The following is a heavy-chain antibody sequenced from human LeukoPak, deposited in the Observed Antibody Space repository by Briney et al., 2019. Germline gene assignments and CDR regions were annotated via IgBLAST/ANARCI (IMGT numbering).Heavy chain of an antibody. J-gene: IGHJ3*01. CDR1: GVSASDGRYY. V-gene: IGHV4-31*03. CDR3: ATPYCSSISCLDVFNV. CDR2: KYYSGSA. D-gene: IGHD2-2*01. Sequence: SQTLSLTCNVSGVSASDGRYYWTWIRQHPGKGLEWIGYKYYSGSAKYNPSLKSRLTISIDTSKNQFSLQLISVTAADTATYYCATPYCSSISCLDVFNVWGPGTRVTVSS.